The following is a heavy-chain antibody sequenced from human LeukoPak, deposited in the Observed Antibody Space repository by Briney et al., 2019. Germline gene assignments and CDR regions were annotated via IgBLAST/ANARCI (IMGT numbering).Heavy chain of an antibody. V-gene: IGHV3-74*01. J-gene: IGHJ4*02. CDR3: ARASYSDTLDY. CDR2: INSDGSST. CDR1: GFTFSSYW. Sequence: GGSLRLSCAASGFTFSSYWMHWVRQAPGKGLVWVSRINSDGSSTSYADFVKGRFTISRDNAKNTLYLQMNSLRAEDTAVYYCARASYSDTLDYWGQGTLVTVSS. D-gene: IGHD2-15*01.